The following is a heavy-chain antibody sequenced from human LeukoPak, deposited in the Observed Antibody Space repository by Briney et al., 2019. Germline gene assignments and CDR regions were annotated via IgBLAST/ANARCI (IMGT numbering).Heavy chain of an antibody. V-gene: IGHV1-18*01. D-gene: IGHD2-2*01. J-gene: IGHJ4*02. CDR2: ISAYNGNT. Sequence: ASVKVSCKASGYTFTSYGISWVRQAPGQGLEWMGWISAYNGNTNYAQKLQGRVTMTTDTSTSTAYMELRSLRSDDTAVYYCARVYCSTSCYVEAASTAPDYWGQGTLVTVSS. CDR1: GYTFTSYG. CDR3: ARVYCSTSCYVEAASTAPDY.